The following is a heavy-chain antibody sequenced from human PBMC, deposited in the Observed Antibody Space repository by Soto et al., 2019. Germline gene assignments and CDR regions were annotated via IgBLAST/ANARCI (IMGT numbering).Heavy chain of an antibody. CDR2: ISYDGSNK. D-gene: IGHD3-22*01. Sequence: GGSLRLSCAASGFTFSSYAMHWVRQAPGKGLEWVAVISYDGSNKYYADSVKGRFTISRDNSKNTLYLQMNSLRAEDTAVYYCASPYYYDSSGPHWGQGTLVTVSS. J-gene: IGHJ4*02. CDR1: GFTFSSYA. CDR3: ASPYYYDSSGPH. V-gene: IGHV3-30-3*01.